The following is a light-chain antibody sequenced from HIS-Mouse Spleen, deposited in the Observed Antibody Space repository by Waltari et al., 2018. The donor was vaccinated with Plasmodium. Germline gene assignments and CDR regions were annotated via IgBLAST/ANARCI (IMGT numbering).Light chain of an antibody. CDR3: QVWDSSWV. J-gene: IGLJ3*02. Sequence: SYVLTQPPSVSVAPGQTARITCGGNNIGSKSVHWYQQKPGQAPVLVVYDASDRPSGIPERFSGSNSGNTATLTISRVEAGDEADYYCQVWDSSWVFGGGTKLTVL. CDR1: NIGSKS. V-gene: IGLV3-21*02. CDR2: DAS.